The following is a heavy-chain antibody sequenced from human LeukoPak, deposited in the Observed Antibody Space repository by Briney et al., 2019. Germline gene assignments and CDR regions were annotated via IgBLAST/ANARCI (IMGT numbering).Heavy chain of an antibody. CDR3: AKDWDYYDSVDY. CDR2: ISYDGSNK. CDR1: GFTFSSYG. V-gene: IGHV3-30*18. J-gene: IGHJ4*02. D-gene: IGHD3-22*01. Sequence: SGRSLRLSCAASGFTFSSYGMHRVRQAPGKGLEWVAVISYDGSNKYYADSVKGRFTIFRDNSKNTLYLQMNSLRAEDTAVYYCAKDWDYYDSVDYWGQGTLVTVTS.